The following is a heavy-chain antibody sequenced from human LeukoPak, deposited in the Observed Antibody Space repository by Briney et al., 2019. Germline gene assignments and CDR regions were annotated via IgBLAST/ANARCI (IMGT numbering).Heavy chain of an antibody. J-gene: IGHJ4*02. Sequence: SETLSLTCAAYGGSFSGYFWTWIRQPPGKGLEWIGEVTQTGSTNYNPSLKSRVTISVDTSKNQFSLKLTSVTAADTAVYYCARRVNRRSTSCPMCLDYWGQGDLVTVSS. D-gene: IGHD2-2*01. CDR3: ARRVNRRSTSCPMCLDY. CDR2: VTQTGST. CDR1: GGSFSGYF. V-gene: IGHV4-34*01.